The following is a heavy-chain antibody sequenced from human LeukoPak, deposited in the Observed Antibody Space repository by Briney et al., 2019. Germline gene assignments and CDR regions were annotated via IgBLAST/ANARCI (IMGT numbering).Heavy chain of an antibody. CDR2: IYPGDSHT. CDR3: ARGPYAYTSSATLGSYNWFDP. D-gene: IGHD2-2*02. V-gene: IGHV5-51*01. CDR1: GYSFPNYW. Sequence: GESLKISCKGSGYSFPNYWIGWVRQMPGKGLEGMGIIYPGDSHTRYSPSFQDQGTISFDKSISTAYLQWSSLKASDTAMYYCARGPYAYTSSATLGSYNWFDPWGQGSLVTVSS. J-gene: IGHJ5*02.